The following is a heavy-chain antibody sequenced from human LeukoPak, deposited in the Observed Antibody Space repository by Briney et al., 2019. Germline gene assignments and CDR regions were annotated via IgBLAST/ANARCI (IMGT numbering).Heavy chain of an antibody. CDR2: IYYSGST. D-gene: IGHD3-22*01. CDR3: ARGPYYDSSGYPVDWYFDL. Sequence: SETLSLTCTVSGYSISSGYYWSWIRQPPGKGLEWIGYIYYSGSTNYNPSLKSRVTISVDTSKNQFSLKLSSVTAADTAVYYCARGPYYDSSGYPVDWYFDLWGRGTLVTVSS. J-gene: IGHJ2*01. V-gene: IGHV4-61*01. CDR1: GYSISSGYY.